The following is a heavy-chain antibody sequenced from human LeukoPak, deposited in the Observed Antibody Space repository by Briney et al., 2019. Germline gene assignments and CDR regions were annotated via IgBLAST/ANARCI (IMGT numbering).Heavy chain of an antibody. J-gene: IGHJ4*02. CDR1: GYTFTSYY. CDR3: ARDGYYYGSGSFVDY. CDR2: INPNSGST. V-gene: IGHV1-2*02. Sequence: ASVKVSCKASGYTFTSYYIHWVRQAPGQGLEWMGWINPNSGSTNYAQKFQGRVTMTRDTSISIAYMELTRLRSDDTAVFYCARDGYYYGSGSFVDYWGQGTLVTVSS. D-gene: IGHD3-10*01.